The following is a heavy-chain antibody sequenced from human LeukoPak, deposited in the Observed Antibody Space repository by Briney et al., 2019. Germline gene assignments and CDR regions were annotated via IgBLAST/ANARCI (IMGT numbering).Heavy chain of an antibody. CDR1: RFTFTGYA. J-gene: IGHJ4*02. V-gene: IGHV3-30*02. CDR2: VWYDGRKK. CDR3: VKERGGRYYYGSGSYYNYYLDY. D-gene: IGHD3-10*01. Sequence: GGSLRLSCVASRFTFTGYAMSWVRQAPGKGLEWVAFVWYDGRKKSHADSVTGRFTISRDNSKNTLYLQMNSLRADDTAIYYCVKERGGRYYYGSGSYYNYYLDYWGRGTLVTVSS.